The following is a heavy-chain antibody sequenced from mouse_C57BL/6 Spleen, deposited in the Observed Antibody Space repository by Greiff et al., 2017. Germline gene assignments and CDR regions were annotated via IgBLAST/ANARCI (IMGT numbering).Heavy chain of an antibody. CDR3: ARMAYSNYIYYAMDY. V-gene: IGHV2-9-1*01. J-gene: IGHJ4*01. CDR2: IWTGGGT. Sequence: VKLVESGPGLVAPSQSLSITCTVSGFSLTSYAISWVRQPPGKGLEWLGVIWTGGGTNYNSALKSRLSISKDNSKSQVFLKMNSLQTDDTARYYCARMAYSNYIYYAMDYWGQGTSVTVSS. D-gene: IGHD2-5*01. CDR1: GFSLTSYA.